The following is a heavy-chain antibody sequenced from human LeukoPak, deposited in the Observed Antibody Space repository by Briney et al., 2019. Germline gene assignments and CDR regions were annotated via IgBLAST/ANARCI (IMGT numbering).Heavy chain of an antibody. Sequence: SETLSLTCTVSGGSISSSSYYWGWIRQPPGKGLEWIGSIYYSGSTYYNPSLKSRVTISVDTSKNQFSLKLSSVTAADTAVYYCARSSSGITIFGVVTPAYSYWGQGTLVTVSS. J-gene: IGHJ4*02. D-gene: IGHD3-3*01. CDR1: GGSISSSSYY. CDR2: IYYSGST. CDR3: ARSSSGITIFGVVTPAYSY. V-gene: IGHV4-39*07.